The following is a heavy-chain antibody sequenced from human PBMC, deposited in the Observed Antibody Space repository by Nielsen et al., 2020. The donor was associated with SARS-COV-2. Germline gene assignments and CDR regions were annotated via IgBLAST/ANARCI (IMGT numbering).Heavy chain of an antibody. CDR1: GFTFDDYG. V-gene: IGHV3-20*01. Sequence: GGSLRLSCAASGFTFDDYGMSWVRQAPGKGLERVSGINWNGGSTGYADSVKGRFTISRDNAKNSLYLQTNSLRAEDTALYHCARVYYDSSGYLNYFDYWGQGTLVTVSS. CDR3: ARVYYDSSGYLNYFDY. J-gene: IGHJ4*02. D-gene: IGHD3-22*01. CDR2: INWNGGST.